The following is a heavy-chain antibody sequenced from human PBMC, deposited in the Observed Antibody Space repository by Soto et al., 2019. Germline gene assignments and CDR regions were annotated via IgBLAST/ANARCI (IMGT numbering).Heavy chain of an antibody. Sequence: GGSLRLSCAASGFTFSDYYMSWIRQAPGKGLEWVSYISSSSSYTNYADSVKGRFTISRDNAKNSLYLQMNSLRAEDTAVYYCARARKVFRGSYPNWFDPWGQGTLVTVSS. J-gene: IGHJ5*02. CDR3: ARARKVFRGSYPNWFDP. D-gene: IGHD3-16*02. CDR2: ISSSSSYT. V-gene: IGHV3-11*06. CDR1: GFTFSDYY.